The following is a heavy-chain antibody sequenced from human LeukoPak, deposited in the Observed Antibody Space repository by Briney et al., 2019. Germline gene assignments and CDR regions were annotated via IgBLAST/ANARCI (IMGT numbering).Heavy chain of an antibody. Sequence: PGGPLRLSCVTAGFSLSTYGMHWVRQAPGKGLEWVAMIAHDGVAKYYTDSVKGRFTISRDNSRNTLYLQMNSLRPEDTAVYYCARDWGASDWYNWFDPWGQGTLVTVSS. CDR1: GFSLSTYG. J-gene: IGHJ5*02. CDR3: ARDWGASDWYNWFDP. CDR2: IAHDGVAK. D-gene: IGHD6-19*01. V-gene: IGHV3-30*19.